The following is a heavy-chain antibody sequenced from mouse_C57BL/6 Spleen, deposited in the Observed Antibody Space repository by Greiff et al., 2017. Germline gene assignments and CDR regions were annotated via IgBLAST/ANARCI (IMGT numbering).Heavy chain of an antibody. CDR3: ARSYYSNYVYAMDD. D-gene: IGHD2-5*01. J-gene: IGHJ4*01. Sequence: QVQLQQSGPELVKPGASVKISCKASGYAFSSSWMNWVKQRPGKGLEWIGRIYPGDGDTNYNGKFKGKATLTADKSSSTAYMQLSSLTSEDSAVYFCARSYYSNYVYAMDDWGQGTSVTVSS. CDR2: IYPGDGDT. CDR1: GYAFSSSW. V-gene: IGHV1-82*01.